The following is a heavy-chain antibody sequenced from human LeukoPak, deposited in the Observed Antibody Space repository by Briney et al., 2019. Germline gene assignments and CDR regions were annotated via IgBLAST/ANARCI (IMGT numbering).Heavy chain of an antibody. Sequence: SETLSLTCAVSGGSINTYYWTWIRQPPGKGLEWIGYIQVGGSTNYSPSLKSRVTMSLDTSKNQFSLKLSSVNAADTAVYYCARGSTVTPYYFDYWGQGTLVTVSS. CDR3: ARGSTVTPYYFDY. CDR1: GGSINTYY. D-gene: IGHD4-17*01. V-gene: IGHV4-59*01. CDR2: IQVGGST. J-gene: IGHJ4*02.